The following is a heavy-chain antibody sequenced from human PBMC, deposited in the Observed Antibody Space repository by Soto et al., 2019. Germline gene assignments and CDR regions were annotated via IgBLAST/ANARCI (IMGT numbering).Heavy chain of an antibody. J-gene: IGHJ6*02. V-gene: IGHV4-30-4*01. CDR1: GGSISRGDYY. D-gene: IGHD6-6*01. CDR3: ARGDFLAALHGMDV. Sequence: QVQLQESGPGLVKPSQTLSLTCTVSGGSISRGDYYWGWIRQPPGKGLEWLGYIYYSGRTYSNPSLKSRVTISVDTSKTQFSLKLSAVTAADTAVYYCARGDFLAALHGMDVWGQGTTVTVSS. CDR2: IYYSGRT.